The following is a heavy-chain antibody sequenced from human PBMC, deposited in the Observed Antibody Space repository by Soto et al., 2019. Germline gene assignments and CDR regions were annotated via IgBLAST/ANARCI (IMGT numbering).Heavy chain of an antibody. CDR3: ARVSGSYYYGMDV. CDR2: LYYGRSA. D-gene: IGHD1-26*01. CDR1: GDSISTYY. J-gene: IGHJ6*02. V-gene: IGHV4-59*12. Sequence: SETLSLTCAVSGDSISTYYCMWIRQPPGKGLESIGYLYYGRSANYNPSLKSRVTLSVDTSTNQCSLKLSSVTAADTAVYYCARVSGSYYYGMDVWGQGTTVTVSS.